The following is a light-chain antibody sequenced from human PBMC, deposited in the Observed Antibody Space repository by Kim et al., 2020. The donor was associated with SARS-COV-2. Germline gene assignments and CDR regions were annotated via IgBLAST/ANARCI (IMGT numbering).Light chain of an antibody. CDR2: DAS. Sequence: EIVLTQSPATLSLSPGERATLSCRASRSVSTFLAWYQQKPGQAPRLLIYDASHRATGIPARFSGSGSGTDFTLTISSLEPEDFAVYYCHHRSDWPLTFGGGTKVDIK. V-gene: IGKV3-11*01. CDR3: HHRSDWPLT. J-gene: IGKJ4*01. CDR1: RSVSTF.